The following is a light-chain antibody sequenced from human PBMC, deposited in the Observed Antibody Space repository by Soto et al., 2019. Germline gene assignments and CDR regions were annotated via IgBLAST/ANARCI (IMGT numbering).Light chain of an antibody. J-gene: IGKJ4*01. CDR3: QQNNKWPPVT. CDR1: QTISTD. CDR2: GAS. Sequence: TRCPATVSVFPGEGVTLSCRASQTISTDLAWYQQKPGQAPRLLIYGASTRATGVPDRFSGGGSGTEFTLTISSLQSEDFAFYYCQQNNKWPPVTFGGGTKVESN. V-gene: IGKV3-15*01.